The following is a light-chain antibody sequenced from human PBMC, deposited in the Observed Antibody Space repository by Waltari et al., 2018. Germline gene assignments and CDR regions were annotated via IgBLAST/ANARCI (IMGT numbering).Light chain of an antibody. CDR2: ELR. CDR3: SSYSGSSTLIL. Sequence: QSALTQPASVSGSPGQSMTLSCTGSSSDVGGFNYVSWFQQNPGKAPKRIIYELRNRPLGVSGRFSGSKSANTASLTISGLQSEDEAYYYCSSYSGSSTLILFGGGTKVTVL. CDR1: SSDVGGFNY. V-gene: IGLV2-14*03. J-gene: IGLJ2*01.